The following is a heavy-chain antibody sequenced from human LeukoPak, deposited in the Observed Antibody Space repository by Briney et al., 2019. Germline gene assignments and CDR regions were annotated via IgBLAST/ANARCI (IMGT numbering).Heavy chain of an antibody. V-gene: IGHV4-59*01. CDR3: ARQDYITVWYFLDQ. CDR1: GGSISRYH. CDR2: IYSSGST. Sequence: SETLSLTCTVSGGSISRYHWSWARQPPGKGLEWIGYIYSSGSTNYNPSLKSRVTISLDTSKNQFSLRLSSVTAADTAMYYCARQDYITVWYFLDQWGQGTLVTVSS. J-gene: IGHJ1*01. D-gene: IGHD3-16*01.